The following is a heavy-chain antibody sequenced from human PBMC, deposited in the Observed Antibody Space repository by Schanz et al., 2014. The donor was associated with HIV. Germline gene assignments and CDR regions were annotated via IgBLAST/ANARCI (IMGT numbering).Heavy chain of an antibody. Sequence: VKLSESGGGLVQPGGSLRLSCVASGFTFSDHGMHWVRQAPGKGLEWVACIWYDGSNTHYADSVKGRLTISRDDSKNTVYLQMNSLRAEDTAVYYCARDPQKSFDIWGQGTMVIVSS. CDR2: IWYDGSNT. CDR3: ARDPQKSFDI. CDR1: GFTFSDHG. J-gene: IGHJ3*02. V-gene: IGHV3-33*01.